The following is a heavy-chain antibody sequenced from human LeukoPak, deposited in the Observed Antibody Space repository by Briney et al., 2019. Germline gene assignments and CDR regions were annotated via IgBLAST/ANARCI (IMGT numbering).Heavy chain of an antibody. V-gene: IGHV3-23*01. CDR2: ISGSGGIT. J-gene: IGHJ2*01. CDR3: TKANTAVAAFGYFDL. Sequence: PGGSLRLSCAASGFTFSIYAMSWVRQAPGKGLEWVSGISGSGGITYYADSVKGRFTISRDNSRNTLHLQMNSLRDDDTAVYYCTKANTAVAAFGYFDLWGRGTLVTVSS. CDR1: GFTFSIYA. D-gene: IGHD6-19*01.